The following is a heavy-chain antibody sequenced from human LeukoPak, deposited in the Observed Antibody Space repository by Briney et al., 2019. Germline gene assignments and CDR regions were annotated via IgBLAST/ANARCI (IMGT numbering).Heavy chain of an antibody. V-gene: IGHV3-30-3*01. J-gene: IGHJ3*02. CDR1: GFTFSSYA. D-gene: IGHD6-19*01. CDR3: ARDCSSGWQEDAFDI. CDR2: ISYDGSNK. Sequence: GRSLRLCCAASGFTFSSYAMHWVRQAPGKGLEWVAVISYDGSNKYYADSVKGRFTISRDNSKNTLYLQMNSLRAEDTAVYYCARDCSSGWQEDAFDIWGQGTMVTVSS.